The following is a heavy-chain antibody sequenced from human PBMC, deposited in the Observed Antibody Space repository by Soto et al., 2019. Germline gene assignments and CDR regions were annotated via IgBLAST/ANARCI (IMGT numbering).Heavy chain of an antibody. CDR3: ARRFCTDNSCYYLDF. Sequence: QVQLVQSGAEVKKPGASVKVSCKASGYTFSLNYIHWVRQAPGQGLEWMGMINPSGGITNYAQTFQGRVTMTTDTSTSTVYMELSSLRSEDTAMYYCARRFCTDNSCYYLDFWGQGSLVTVSS. J-gene: IGHJ4*02. CDR2: INPSGGIT. CDR1: GYTFSLNY. V-gene: IGHV1-46*01. D-gene: IGHD2-2*01.